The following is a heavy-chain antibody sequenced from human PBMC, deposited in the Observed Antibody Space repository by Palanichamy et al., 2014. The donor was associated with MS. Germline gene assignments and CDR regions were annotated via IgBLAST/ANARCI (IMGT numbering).Heavy chain of an antibody. V-gene: IGHV4-4*08. Sequence: ISVDTSKNQFSLKLSSVTAADTAVYYCARLPDTSGWPFDYWGQGTLVTVSS. D-gene: IGHD6-25*01. CDR3: ARLPDTSGWPFDY. J-gene: IGHJ4*02.